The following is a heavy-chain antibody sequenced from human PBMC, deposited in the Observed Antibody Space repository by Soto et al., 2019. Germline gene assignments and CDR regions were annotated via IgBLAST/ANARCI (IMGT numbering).Heavy chain of an antibody. J-gene: IGHJ6*02. CDR2: INHSGTI. CDR1: GGSFSGYY. V-gene: IGHV4-34*01. Sequence: NPSETLSLTCAVYGGSFSGYYWTWIRQPPGKGLEWIGEINHSGTINFNPSLKSRLTISLDTSKKHFSLKLSSVTDADTAAYYCARADRTLVTSYSLDAWGQGTTVTVS. CDR3: ARADRTLVTSYSLDA. D-gene: IGHD2-21*02.